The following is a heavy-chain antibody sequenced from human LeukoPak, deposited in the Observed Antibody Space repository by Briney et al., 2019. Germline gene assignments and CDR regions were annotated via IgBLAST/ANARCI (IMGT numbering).Heavy chain of an antibody. CDR1: GFTVGNNY. CDR2: IYSGGST. CDR3: ASLSLGHY. Sequence: GGSLRLSCAASGFTVGNNYMSWVRQAPGKGLEWVSVIYSGGSTYYADSVKGRFTISRDTSKNTLSLQMNSLRAEDTAVYYCASLSLGHYWGQGTLVTVSS. D-gene: IGHD6-6*01. V-gene: IGHV3-53*01. J-gene: IGHJ4*02.